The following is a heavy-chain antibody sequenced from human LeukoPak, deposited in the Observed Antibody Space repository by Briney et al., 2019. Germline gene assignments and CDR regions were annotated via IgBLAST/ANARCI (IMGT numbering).Heavy chain of an antibody. CDR3: ARRGPYFDY. CDR2: ISSRSITI. V-gene: IGHV3-48*01. CDR1: GFTFSNYS. J-gene: IGHJ4*02. D-gene: IGHD3-10*01. Sequence: PGGSLRLSCAASGFTFSNYSMTWVRQAPGKGLEWVSYISSRSITIYYADSVKGRFTVSRDNAKNSLYLQMNSLRPEDTSIYYCARRGPYFDYWGQGILVTVSS.